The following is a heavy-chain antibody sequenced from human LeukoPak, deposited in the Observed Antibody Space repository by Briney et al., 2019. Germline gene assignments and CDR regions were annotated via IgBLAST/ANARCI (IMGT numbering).Heavy chain of an antibody. CDR1: GGTFSSYA. CDR2: IIPIFGTA. Sequence: SVKVSCKASGGTFSSYAISWVRQAPGQGLEWMGGIIPIFGTADYAQKFQGRVTITADKSTSTAYMELSSLRSEDTAVYYCARSNGAVYFDYWGQGTLVTVSS. CDR3: ARSNGAVYFDY. J-gene: IGHJ4*02. D-gene: IGHD3-10*01. V-gene: IGHV1-69*06.